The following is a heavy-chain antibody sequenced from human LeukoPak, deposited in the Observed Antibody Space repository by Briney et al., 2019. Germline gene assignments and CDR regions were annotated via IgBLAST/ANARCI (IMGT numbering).Heavy chain of an antibody. Sequence: SETLSLTCAVYGGSFSGYYWSWIRQPPGKGLEWIGSIYYSGSTYYNPSLKSRVTISVDTSKNQFSLKLSSVTAADTAVYYCARRGDFWSGYPLDYWGQGTLVTVSS. J-gene: IGHJ4*02. V-gene: IGHV4-34*01. CDR3: ARRGDFWSGYPLDY. CDR1: GGSFSGYY. CDR2: IYYSGST. D-gene: IGHD3-3*01.